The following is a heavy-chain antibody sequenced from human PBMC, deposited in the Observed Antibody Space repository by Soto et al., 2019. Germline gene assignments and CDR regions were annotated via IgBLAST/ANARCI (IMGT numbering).Heavy chain of an antibody. J-gene: IGHJ6*02. CDR3: ARGIEGWYQGRYYYGMDV. CDR1: GGSVSSGSYY. D-gene: IGHD6-19*01. V-gene: IGHV4-61*01. Sequence: SETLCLTCTVSGGSVSSGSYYWSWLRQPPGKGLEWIGYIYYSGSTNCNPSLKSRVTISVDTSKNQFSLKLSSVTAADTAVYYCARGIEGWYQGRYYYGMDVWGQGTTVTVSS. CDR2: IYYSGST.